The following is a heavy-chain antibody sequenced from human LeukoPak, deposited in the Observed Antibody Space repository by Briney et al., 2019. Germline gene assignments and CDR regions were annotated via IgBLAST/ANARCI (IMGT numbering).Heavy chain of an antibody. V-gene: IGHV4-39*07. Sequence: SETLSLTCTVSGGSTASSSHYWGWIRQSPGKGLEWIGRIYTSGSTNYNPSLKSRVTMSVDTSKNQFSLKLSSVTAADTAVYYCARDWQWRGGYYFDYWGQGTLVTVSS. CDR1: GGSTASSSHY. D-gene: IGHD6-19*01. CDR2: IYTSGST. J-gene: IGHJ4*02. CDR3: ARDWQWRGGYYFDY.